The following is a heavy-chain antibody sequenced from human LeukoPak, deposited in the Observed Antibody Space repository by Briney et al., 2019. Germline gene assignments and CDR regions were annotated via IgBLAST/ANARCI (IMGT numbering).Heavy chain of an antibody. CDR2: IYHSGST. V-gene: IGHV4-38-2*02. Sequence: SETLSLTCAVSGYSISSGYYWGWIRQPPGKGLEWIGSIYHSGSTYYNPSLKSRVTISVDTSKNQFSLKLSSVTAADTAVYYCARDQEGITMVRGVAGFDYWGQGTLVTASS. J-gene: IGHJ4*02. CDR1: GYSISSGYY. D-gene: IGHD3-10*01. CDR3: ARDQEGITMVRGVAGFDY.